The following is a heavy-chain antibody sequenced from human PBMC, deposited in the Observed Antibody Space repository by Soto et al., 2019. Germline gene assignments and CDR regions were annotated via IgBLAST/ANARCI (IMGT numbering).Heavy chain of an antibody. V-gene: IGHV4-31*03. CDR2: IYYSGST. Sequence: QVQLQESGPGLVKPSQTLSLTCTVSGGSISSGGYYWSWISQHPGNGLEWIGYIYYSGSTYYNPCHQRRVTIAVDPYKYQFTLQLCAVTDADTAVYYCARDASTGYSGYDFHYYYYGIDVWGQGTTVTVSS. CDR3: ARDASTGYSGYDFHYYYYGIDV. D-gene: IGHD5-12*01. J-gene: IGHJ6*02. CDR1: GGSISSGGYY.